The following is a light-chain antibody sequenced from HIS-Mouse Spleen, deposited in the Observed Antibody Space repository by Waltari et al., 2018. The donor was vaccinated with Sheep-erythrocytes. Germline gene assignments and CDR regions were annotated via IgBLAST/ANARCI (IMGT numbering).Light chain of an antibody. CDR3: YSTDSSGNHSNWV. J-gene: IGLJ3*02. CDR2: EDS. Sequence: SYELTQPPPVSVSTGQTARTTCPGDALPKKHHYGYQQKSGQAPGLVIYEDSKRPSGIPERFSGSSSGTMATLTISGAQVEDEADYYCYSTDSSGNHSNWVFGGGTKLTVL. V-gene: IGLV3-10*01. CDR1: ALPKKH.